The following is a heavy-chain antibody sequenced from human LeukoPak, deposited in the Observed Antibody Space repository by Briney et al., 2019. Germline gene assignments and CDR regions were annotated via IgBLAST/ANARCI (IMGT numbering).Heavy chain of an antibody. CDR3: ARGSSWYDLYYYYYMDV. CDR1: GYTFTGYY. D-gene: IGHD6-13*01. Sequence: ASVKVSCKASGYTFTGYYMHWVRQAPGQGLEWMGWINPNSGGTNYAQKFQGRVTMTRDTSISTAYMELSRLRSDNTAVYYCARGSSWYDLYYYYYMDVWGKGTTVTVSS. CDR2: INPNSGGT. J-gene: IGHJ6*03. V-gene: IGHV1-2*02.